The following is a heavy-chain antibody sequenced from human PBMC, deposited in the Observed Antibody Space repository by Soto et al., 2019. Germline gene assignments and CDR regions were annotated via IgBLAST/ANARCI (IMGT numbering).Heavy chain of an antibody. CDR2: IYYSGST. Sequence: SETLSLTCTVSGGSISSGGYCWSWVRQHPGKGLEWIGYIYYSGSTFYNPSLKSRVTISVDTSKNQFSLKLSSVTAADTAVYYCASVFPLWFDPWGQGTLVTVSS. V-gene: IGHV4-31*03. CDR3: ASVFPLWFDP. CDR1: GGSISSGGYC. J-gene: IGHJ5*02. D-gene: IGHD2-8*01.